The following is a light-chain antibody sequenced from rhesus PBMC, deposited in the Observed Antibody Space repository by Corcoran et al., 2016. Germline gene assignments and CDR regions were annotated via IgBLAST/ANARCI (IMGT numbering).Light chain of an antibody. CDR2: GAS. Sequence: ETVVTQSPATLSLSPGERATLSCRASQSVGSYLAWYQQKPGQAPRLLIYGASSRATGIPDRFSGSGSGTECTLTISSLEPEDVGVYYCQQSSNLWTFGQGTKVEIK. J-gene: IGKJ1*01. CDR3: QQSSNLWT. V-gene: IGKV3-24*04. CDR1: QSVGSY.